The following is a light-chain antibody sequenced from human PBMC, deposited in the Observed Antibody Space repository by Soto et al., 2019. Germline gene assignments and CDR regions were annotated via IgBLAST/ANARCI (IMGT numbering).Light chain of an antibody. CDR1: QSISGW. V-gene: IGKV1-5*03. CDR3: QQYKTYPLT. Sequence: DIQMTQSPSTLSASVGERVDITCRVSQSISGWLAWYQQKPGKAPKLLIYQATILESGVPSTFSGSGSGTEFTLTINSLRPDDIATYYCQQYKTYPLTFGGGTKVHIK. J-gene: IGKJ4*01. CDR2: QAT.